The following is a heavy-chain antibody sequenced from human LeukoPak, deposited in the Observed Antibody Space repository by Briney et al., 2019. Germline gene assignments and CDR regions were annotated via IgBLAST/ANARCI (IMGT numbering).Heavy chain of an antibody. CDR3: ARALFFGEWPDAFDI. CDR1: GFTFSSYW. Sequence: GGSLRLSCAASGFTFSSYWMSWVRQAPGKGLEWVANIKQDGSEKYYVDSVKGRFTISRDNAKNSLYLQMNSLRAEDTAVYYCARALFFGEWPDAFDIWGQGTMVTVSS. CDR2: IKQDGSEK. J-gene: IGHJ3*02. D-gene: IGHD3-10*01. V-gene: IGHV3-7*01.